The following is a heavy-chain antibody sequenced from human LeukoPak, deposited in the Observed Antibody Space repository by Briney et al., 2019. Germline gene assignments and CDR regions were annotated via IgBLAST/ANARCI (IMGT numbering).Heavy chain of an antibody. CDR1: GFTFSSYA. D-gene: IGHD6-13*01. Sequence: GGSLRLSCAASGFTFSSYAMSWVRQAPGKGLEWVSAISGSGGSTYYADSVKGRFTISRDNSKNTLYLQMNSLRAEDTAVYYCANVASSSWYQRGYYYGMDVWGQGTTVTVSS. CDR2: ISGSGGST. V-gene: IGHV3-23*01. CDR3: ANVASSSWYQRGYYYGMDV. J-gene: IGHJ6*02.